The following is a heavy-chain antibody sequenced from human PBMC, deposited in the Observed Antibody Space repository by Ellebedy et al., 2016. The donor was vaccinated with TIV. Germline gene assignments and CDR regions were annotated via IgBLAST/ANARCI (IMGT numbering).Heavy chain of an antibody. Sequence: ASVKVSXKASGYTFTDSYINWVRQAPGQGLEWMGWINPVSGGTNYAQKFQGRVSMTRDTPISTAYLELSSLTSDDTAVYFCARGTKSSSSSWGQGTRVTVSS. CDR1: GYTFTDSY. CDR2: INPVSGGT. V-gene: IGHV1-2*02. CDR3: ARGTKSSSSS. D-gene: IGHD6-6*01. J-gene: IGHJ1*01.